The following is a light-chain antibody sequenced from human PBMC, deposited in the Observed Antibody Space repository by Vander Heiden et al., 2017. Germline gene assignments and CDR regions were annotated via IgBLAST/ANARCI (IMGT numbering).Light chain of an antibody. Sequence: QSALTQPPSASGSPGQSVTLSCTVTSSDIGAYNYVSWYQQQPGKAPKRVIYDGTKRPSGVPDRFSASKSGNTASLTVSGLRAEDEAEYYCSSYAGTNNWGVFGGGTKLTVL. CDR2: DGT. CDR3: SSYAGTNNWGV. J-gene: IGLJ2*01. V-gene: IGLV2-8*01. CDR1: SSDIGAYNY.